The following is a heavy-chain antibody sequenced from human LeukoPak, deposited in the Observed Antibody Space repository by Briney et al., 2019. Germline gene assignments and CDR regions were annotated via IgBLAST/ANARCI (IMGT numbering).Heavy chain of an antibody. D-gene: IGHD6-19*01. Sequence: GGSLRLSCAASGFTFSSSAMHWVRQAPDKGLEWVAVISYDGSNKYYADSVKGRSTISRDNSKNTLYLQMNSLRADDTAVYYCARDRDSSGWYEGFDYWGQGTLVTVSS. CDR2: ISYDGSNK. J-gene: IGHJ4*02. CDR3: ARDRDSSGWYEGFDY. CDR1: GFTFSSSA. V-gene: IGHV3-30-3*01.